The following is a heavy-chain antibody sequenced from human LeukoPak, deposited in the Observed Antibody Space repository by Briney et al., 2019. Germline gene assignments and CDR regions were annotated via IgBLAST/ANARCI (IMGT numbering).Heavy chain of an antibody. CDR2: ISGSGGST. Sequence: SGGSLRLSCAASGFTFSSYTMSWVRQAPGKGLEWVSAISGSGGSTYYADSVKGRITISRDNSKNTLYLQMNSLRAEDTAVYYCAKDTDGGGYDILTGYPALYYYYGMDVWGQGTTVTVSS. CDR3: AKDTDGGGYDILTGYPALYYYYGMDV. J-gene: IGHJ6*02. V-gene: IGHV3-23*01. D-gene: IGHD3-9*01. CDR1: GFTFSSYT.